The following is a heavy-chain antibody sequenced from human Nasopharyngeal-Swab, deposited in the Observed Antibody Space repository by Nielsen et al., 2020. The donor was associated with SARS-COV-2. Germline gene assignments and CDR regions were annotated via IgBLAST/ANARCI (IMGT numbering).Heavy chain of an antibody. CDR3: AIDLSGSYAYYCMDV. CDR2: ISSSGSTI. Sequence: GESLKISCAASGFTFSSYEMNWVRQAPGKGLEWVSYISSSGSTIYYADSVKGRFTISRDNAKNSLYLQMNSLRAEETAVYYCAIDLSGSYAYYCMDVWGQGTTVTVSS. V-gene: IGHV3-48*03. D-gene: IGHD1-26*01. J-gene: IGHJ6*02. CDR1: GFTFSSYE.